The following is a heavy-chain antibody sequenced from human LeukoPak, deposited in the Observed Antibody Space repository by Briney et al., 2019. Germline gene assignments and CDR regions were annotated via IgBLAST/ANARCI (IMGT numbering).Heavy chain of an antibody. J-gene: IGHJ4*02. D-gene: IGHD3-3*01. CDR2: IYSGGST. CDR1: GFTDSSNY. CDR3: ARVGVAGPFDY. Sequence: GGSLRLSCAASGFTDSSNYMSWLRQAPGKGLEWVSVIYSGGSTYYADSVKGRFTISRDNSKNTLYLQMNSLRAEDTAVYYCARVGVAGPFDYWGQGTLVTVSS. V-gene: IGHV3-53*01.